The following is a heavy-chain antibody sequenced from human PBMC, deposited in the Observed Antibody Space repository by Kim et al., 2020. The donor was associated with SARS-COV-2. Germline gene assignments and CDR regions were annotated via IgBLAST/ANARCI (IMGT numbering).Heavy chain of an antibody. CDR1: GVTFSSYA. J-gene: IGHJ3*02. V-gene: IGHV3-23*01. CDR3: AKSHNVVVSANDAFDI. CDR2: ISGSGGCT. Sequence: GGSLRLSCAASGVTFSSYAMSWVRQAPGKGLEWVSAISGSGGCTYYADSGKGRFTVSRDNSKNTLYRQMNRLRAEDTAVYYCAKSHNVVVSANDAFDIWGQGTMVTVSS. D-gene: IGHD2-21*01.